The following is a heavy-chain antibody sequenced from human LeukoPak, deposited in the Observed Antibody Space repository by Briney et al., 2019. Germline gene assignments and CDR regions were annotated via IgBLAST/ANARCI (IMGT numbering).Heavy chain of an antibody. Sequence: SVKVSCKASGGTFSSYAISWVRQAPGQGVEWMGRIIPIFGTANYAKKFQGRVTMTRDTSISTAYMELSSLKSDDTAVYYCARADHFGYEPNWYFTLWGRGTLVTVSS. J-gene: IGHJ2*01. CDR3: ARADHFGYEPNWYFTL. CDR1: GGTFSSYA. V-gene: IGHV1-69*05. CDR2: IIPIFGTA. D-gene: IGHD3-22*01.